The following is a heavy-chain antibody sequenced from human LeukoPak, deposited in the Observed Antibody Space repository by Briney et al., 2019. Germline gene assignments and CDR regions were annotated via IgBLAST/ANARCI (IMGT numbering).Heavy chain of an antibody. D-gene: IGHD2-2*02. CDR2: IYYSGST. V-gene: IGHV4-39*07. CDR1: GGSINSSSYY. CDR3: ARVTGSVFAPNSSSTSCYTEGYNWFDP. Sequence: PSETLSLTCTVSGGSINSSSYYWGWIRQPPGKGLEWIGSIYYSGSTYYNPSLKSRVTISVDTSKNQFSLKLSSVTAADTAVYYCARVTGSVFAPNSSSTSCYTEGYNWFDPWGQGTLVTVSS. J-gene: IGHJ5*02.